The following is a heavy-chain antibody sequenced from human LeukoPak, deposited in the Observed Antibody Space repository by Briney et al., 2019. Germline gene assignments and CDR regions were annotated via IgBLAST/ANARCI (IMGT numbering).Heavy chain of an antibody. V-gene: IGHV1-69*05. J-gene: IGHJ4*02. CDR3: ARAGGSYVAYDY. CDR1: GGTFTSYA. D-gene: IGHD1-26*01. CDR2: IIPIFGTA. Sequence: SAVKVSCKASGGTFTSYAISWVRQAPGQGLEWMGRIIPIFGTANYAQKFQGRVTITTDESTSTAYMELSSLRSEDTAVYYCARAGGSYVAYDYWGQGTLVTVSS.